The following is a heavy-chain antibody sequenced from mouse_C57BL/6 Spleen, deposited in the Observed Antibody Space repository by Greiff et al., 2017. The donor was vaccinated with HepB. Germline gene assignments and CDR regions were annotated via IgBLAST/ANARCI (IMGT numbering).Heavy chain of an antibody. CDR1: GYTFTDYY. CDR2: INPNNGGT. Sequence: EVQLQQSGPELVKPGASVKISCKASGYTFTDYYMNWVKQSHGKSLEWIGDINPNNGGTSYNQKFKGKATLTVDKSSSTAYMELRSLTSEDSAVYYCARGTAQAPWAMDYWGQGTSVTVSS. CDR3: ARGTAQAPWAMDY. V-gene: IGHV1-26*01. D-gene: IGHD3-2*02. J-gene: IGHJ4*01.